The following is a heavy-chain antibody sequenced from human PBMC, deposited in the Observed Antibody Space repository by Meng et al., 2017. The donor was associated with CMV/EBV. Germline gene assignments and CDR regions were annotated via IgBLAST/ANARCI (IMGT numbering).Heavy chain of an antibody. CDR1: GGSISSSSYY. Sequence: SETLSLTCTVSGGSISSSSYYWGWFRQPPGKGLEWIGSIYYSGRSYYNPSLKSRVTISVDTSKNQFALKMSSVTAADTAVYYCARDGQVTMRGVGNWFDPWGQGTLVTVSS. CDR3: ARDGQVTMRGVGNWFDP. J-gene: IGHJ5*02. D-gene: IGHD3-22*01. V-gene: IGHV4-39*06. CDR2: IYYSGRS.